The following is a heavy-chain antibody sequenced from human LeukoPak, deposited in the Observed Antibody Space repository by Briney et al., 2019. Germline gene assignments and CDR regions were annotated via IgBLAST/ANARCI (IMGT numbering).Heavy chain of an antibody. Sequence: QPGGSLRLSCAASGFTFTSYWMNWVRQAPGKGVEWVANIKEDGSEKYYVDPVKGRFTISRDNAKNSLYLQMSRLRVEDTAVYYCARDFVCGSISCLRGVLDIWARGQWSPSLQ. D-gene: IGHD2-2*01. J-gene: IGHJ3*02. CDR2: IKEDGSEK. CDR1: GFTFTSYW. V-gene: IGHV3-7*01. CDR3: ARDFVCGSISCLRGVLDI.